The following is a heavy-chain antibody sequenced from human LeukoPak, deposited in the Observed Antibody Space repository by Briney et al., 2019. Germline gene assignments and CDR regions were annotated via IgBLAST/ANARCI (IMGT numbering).Heavy chain of an antibody. J-gene: IGHJ4*02. D-gene: IGHD5-18*01. CDR1: GGSISSYC. CDR3: ARRGGYSYGLLDY. V-gene: IGHV4-59*12. Sequence: PSETLSLTCTVSGGSISSYCWSWIRQPPGKGLEWIGYIYYSGSTNYNPSLKSRVTISIDTSKNQFSLKLSSVTAADTAVYYCARRGGYSYGLLDYWGQGTLVTVSS. CDR2: IYYSGST.